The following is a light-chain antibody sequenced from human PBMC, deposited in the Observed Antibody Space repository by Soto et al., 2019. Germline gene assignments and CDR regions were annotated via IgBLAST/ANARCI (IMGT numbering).Light chain of an antibody. Sequence: SYELTQPPSVSVAPGQTARLTCEGNDIGSKSVQWYQLKPGQAPVLVVYDDSARPSGVPERLSGSNSGNTATLTISRVEAGDEAHFYSQVWDSSSEHYVFGTGTKVTVL. J-gene: IGLJ1*01. V-gene: IGLV3-21*02. CDR1: DIGSKS. CDR2: DDS. CDR3: QVWDSSSEHYV.